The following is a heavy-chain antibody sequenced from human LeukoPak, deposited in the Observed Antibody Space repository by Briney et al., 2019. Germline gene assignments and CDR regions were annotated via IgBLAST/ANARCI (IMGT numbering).Heavy chain of an antibody. J-gene: IGHJ4*02. CDR3: AREQSKAPDY. D-gene: IGHD4-11*01. CDR2: IYYSGST. V-gene: IGHV4-31*03. CDR1: GGSISSGGYY. Sequence: SQTLSLTCTVSGGSISSGGYYWSWIRQHPGKGLEWIGYIYYSGSTYYNPSLKSRVTISVDTSKNQFSLKLSSVTAADTAVYYCAREQSKAPDYWGQGTLVTVSS.